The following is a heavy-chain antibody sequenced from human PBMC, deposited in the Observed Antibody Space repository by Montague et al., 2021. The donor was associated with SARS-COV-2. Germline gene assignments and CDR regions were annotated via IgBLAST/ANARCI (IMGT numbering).Heavy chain of an antibody. J-gene: IGHJ4*02. CDR2: ISDSGST. D-gene: IGHD2-15*01. Sequence: ETLSLTCTVSGGSISSFYWGWFRQPPGKGLEWIGYISDSGSTNYNPSLTSRVTMSVDTSKNQFSLKANSVTAADTAVYYCARHYSATLPAVYWGQGTLVTVSS. CDR3: ARHYSATLPAVY. CDR1: GGSISSFY. V-gene: IGHV4-59*08.